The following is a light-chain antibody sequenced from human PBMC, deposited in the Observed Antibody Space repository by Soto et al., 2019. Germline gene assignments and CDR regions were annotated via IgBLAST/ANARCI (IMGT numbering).Light chain of an antibody. CDR2: GAS. Sequence: EIVLTQSPGTLSVSPGERATLSCRASQSVSSNLAWYQQKPGRAPRLLIYGASTRATGIPARYSGSGSGTDFTLTISRLEPEDFAVYYCQQYGSSPRTFGQGTRLEIK. V-gene: IGKV3-20*01. CDR1: QSVSSN. J-gene: IGKJ5*01. CDR3: QQYGSSPRT.